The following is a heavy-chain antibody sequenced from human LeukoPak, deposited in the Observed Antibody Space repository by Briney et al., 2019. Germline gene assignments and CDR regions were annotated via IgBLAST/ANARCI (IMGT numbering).Heavy chain of an antibody. CDR1: GYSFTSYD. CDR2: MNPNSGNT. Sequence: ASVTVSCKASGYSFTSYDINWVRQAPGQGLEWMGWMNPNSGNTGYAQKFQGRVTMTRNTSISTAYMELSSLRSEDTAVYYCEISVRSSGSTFDYWGQGTLVTVSS. D-gene: IGHD6-19*01. J-gene: IGHJ4*02. CDR3: EISVRSSGSTFDY. V-gene: IGHV1-8*01.